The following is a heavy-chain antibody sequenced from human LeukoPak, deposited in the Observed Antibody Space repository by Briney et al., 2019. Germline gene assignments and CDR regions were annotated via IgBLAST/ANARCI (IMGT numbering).Heavy chain of an antibody. Sequence: GGSLRLSRAASEFSASTNYMSWVRQAPGKGLEWVSFFYSSGTTFYADSVKGRFTISRDNSKNTVFLQMNSLRAEDTAMYYCAITREYAFDIWGQGTVVTVSS. J-gene: IGHJ3*02. V-gene: IGHV3-53*01. D-gene: IGHD7-27*01. CDR2: FYSSGTT. CDR3: AITREYAFDI. CDR1: EFSASTNY.